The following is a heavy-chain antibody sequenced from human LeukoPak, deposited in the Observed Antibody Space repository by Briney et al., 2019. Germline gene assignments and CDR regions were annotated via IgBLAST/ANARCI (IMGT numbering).Heavy chain of an antibody. J-gene: IGHJ4*02. Sequence: GGSLRLSCAASGFSFSRYGMKWVRQAPGKGLEWLSYISSSSTIYYADSVKGRFTISRDNAKNSLYLQMNSLRAEDTAVYYCARDPTTVTTRPIDYWGQGTLVTVSS. CDR3: ARDPTTVTTRPIDY. CDR2: ISSSSTI. V-gene: IGHV3-48*04. CDR1: GFSFSRYG. D-gene: IGHD4-17*01.